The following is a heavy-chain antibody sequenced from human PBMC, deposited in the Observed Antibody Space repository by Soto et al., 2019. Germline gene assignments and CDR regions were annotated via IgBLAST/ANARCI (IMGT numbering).Heavy chain of an antibody. Sequence: SETLSLTCTVSGGSISSGDYYWSWIRQPTGKGLEWIGYIYYSGSTYYNPSLKSRVTISVDTSKNQFSLKLSSVTAADTAVYYCARVVASWRFTIFGVANREGYYFDYWGQGTLVTVSS. CDR3: ARVVASWRFTIFGVANREGYYFDY. D-gene: IGHD3-3*01. J-gene: IGHJ4*02. CDR2: IYYSGST. CDR1: GGSISSGDYY. V-gene: IGHV4-30-4*01.